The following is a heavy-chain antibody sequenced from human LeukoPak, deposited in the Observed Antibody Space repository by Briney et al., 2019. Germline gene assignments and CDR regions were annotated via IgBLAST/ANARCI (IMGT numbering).Heavy chain of an antibody. CDR1: GFTFSTYS. Sequence: GGSLRLSCAASGFTFSTYSMNWVRQAPGEGLEWVSYISSSSTIYYADSVKGRFTIPRDNAKNSLYLQMNSLRAEDTAVYYCARGSTYYDSSGQVPFDYWGQGTLVTVSS. CDR3: ARGSTYYDSSGQVPFDY. J-gene: IGHJ4*02. D-gene: IGHD3-22*01. CDR2: ISSSSTI. V-gene: IGHV3-48*01.